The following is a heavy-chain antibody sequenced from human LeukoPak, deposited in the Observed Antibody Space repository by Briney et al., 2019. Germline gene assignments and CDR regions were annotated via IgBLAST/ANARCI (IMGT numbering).Heavy chain of an antibody. Sequence: GDSLRLSCAASGFTFSSYWMSWVRQAPGKGLEWVANIKQDGSEKYYVDSVKGRFTISRDNAKNSLYLQMNSLRAEDTAVYYCARDIAVAGNDYYYYGMDVWGQGTTVTVSS. D-gene: IGHD6-19*01. J-gene: IGHJ6*02. V-gene: IGHV3-7*01. CDR1: GFTFSSYW. CDR3: ARDIAVAGNDYYYYGMDV. CDR2: IKQDGSEK.